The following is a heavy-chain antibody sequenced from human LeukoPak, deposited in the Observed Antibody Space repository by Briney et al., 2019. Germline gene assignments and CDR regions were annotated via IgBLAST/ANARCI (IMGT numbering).Heavy chain of an antibody. CDR1: GFTFSDHY. D-gene: IGHD2-2*01. V-gene: IGHV3-72*01. J-gene: IGHJ4*02. CDR2: TRNKANSYTT. CDR3: ASSGPIPAAIFY. Sequence: GGSLRLSCAASGFTFSDHYMDWVRQAPGKGLEWVGRTRNKANSYTTEYAASVKGRFTISRDDSKNSLYLQMNSLKTEDTAVYYCASSGPIPAAIFYWGQGTLVTVSS.